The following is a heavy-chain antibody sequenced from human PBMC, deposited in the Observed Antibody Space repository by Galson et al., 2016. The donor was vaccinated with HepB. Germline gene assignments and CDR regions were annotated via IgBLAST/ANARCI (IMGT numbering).Heavy chain of an antibody. J-gene: IGHJ5*02. Sequence: SLRLSCAASGFSFSRYWMAWVRQAPGKGLEWVGNIRADGTANDSVGSVKGRFTMSRDNAQKPLFLQMTSLGVEDTAVYYCARENFWKLDQWGQGTLVTVSS. CDR1: GFSFSRYW. D-gene: IGHD3-3*01. CDR3: ARENFWKLDQ. V-gene: IGHV3-7*03. CDR2: IRADGTAN.